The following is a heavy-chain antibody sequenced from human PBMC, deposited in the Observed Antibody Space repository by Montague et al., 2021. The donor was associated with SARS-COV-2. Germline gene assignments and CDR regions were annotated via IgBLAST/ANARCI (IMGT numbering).Heavy chain of an antibody. D-gene: IGHD3-22*01. Sequence: SLRLSCAASGFTFSSHPMHWVRQAPGNGLEWVAVISFDGSSKYYVDSMXGLLTISRDNSKNTLFLQMNSLRVEDTAVYYCARGRQWLVLGQVDYWGQGTLVTVSS. CDR1: GFTFSSHP. CDR3: ARGRQWLVLGQVDY. V-gene: IGHV3-30*04. J-gene: IGHJ4*02. CDR2: ISFDGSSK.